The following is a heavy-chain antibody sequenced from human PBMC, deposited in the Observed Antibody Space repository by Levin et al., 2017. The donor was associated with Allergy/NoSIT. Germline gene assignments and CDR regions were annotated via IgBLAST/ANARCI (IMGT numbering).Heavy chain of an antibody. D-gene: IGHD2-21*02. J-gene: IGHJ4*02. CDR3: ARGAWGDPSFDY. V-gene: IGHV1-18*04. CDR2: ISNRKGDT. CDR1: GYNFRSYG. Sequence: WASVKVSCKASGYNFRSYGFTWVRQAPGQGLEWMGWISNRKGDTRYAQNLQDRVTMTTDTSTSTAYMELRSLRSDDTAVYYCARGAWGDPSFDYWGQGTLVTVSS.